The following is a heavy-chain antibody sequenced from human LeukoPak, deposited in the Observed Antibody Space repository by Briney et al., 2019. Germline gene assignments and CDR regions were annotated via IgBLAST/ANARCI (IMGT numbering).Heavy chain of an antibody. CDR2: ISAYNGKT. CDR3: ARPGGYSYGYHGEFDY. J-gene: IGHJ4*02. CDR1: GYTFTSYG. D-gene: IGHD5-18*01. V-gene: IGHV1-18*01. Sequence: ASVKVSCKASGYTFTSYGISWVRQAPGQGLEWMGWISAYNGKTKYAQKIQGRATMTTDTSTSTGYMELRSLRSDDTAVYYCARPGGYSYGYHGEFDYWGQGTLVTVSS.